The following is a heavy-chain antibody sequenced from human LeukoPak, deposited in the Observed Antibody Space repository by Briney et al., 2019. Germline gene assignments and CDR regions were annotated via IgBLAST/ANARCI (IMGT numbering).Heavy chain of an antibody. CDR2: INQSGSH. CDR1: SGSFSGFY. J-gene: IGHJ4*02. Sequence: SETLSLTCAVDSGSFSGFYSGWIRQPPRKRLEWSGEINQSGSHNYNPSLKSRVTISVDTSKNQFSLKLSSVTAADTAVYYCARGRVFGDSSWYSDFDYWGQGTLVTVSS. V-gene: IGHV4-34*01. CDR3: ARGRVFGDSSWYSDFDY. D-gene: IGHD6-13*01.